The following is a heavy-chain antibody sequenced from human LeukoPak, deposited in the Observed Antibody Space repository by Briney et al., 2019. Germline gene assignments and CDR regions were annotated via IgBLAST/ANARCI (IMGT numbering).Heavy chain of an antibody. CDR2: IYTSGST. Sequence: PSETLSLTCTVSGGSISSYYWSWIRQPAGKGLEWIGRIYTSGSTNYNPSLKSRVTISVDTSKNQFSLKLSSVTAADTAVYYCARHSDPRSWLWLQLDYYYYGMDVWGQGTTVTVSS. CDR3: ARHSDPRSWLWLQLDYYYYGMDV. D-gene: IGHD5-12*01. CDR1: GGSISSYY. V-gene: IGHV4-4*07. J-gene: IGHJ6*02.